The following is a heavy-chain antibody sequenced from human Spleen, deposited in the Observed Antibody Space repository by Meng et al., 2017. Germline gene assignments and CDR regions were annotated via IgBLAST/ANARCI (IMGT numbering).Heavy chain of an antibody. CDR2: ISGSGGST. D-gene: IGHD5-24*01. V-gene: IGHV3-23*01. CDR3: ARDLMGAMDV. J-gene: IGHJ6*02. CDR1: GFTFSSYA. Sequence: GESLKISCAASGFTFSSYAMSWVRQAPGKGPEWVSTISGSGGSTHYADSVKGRFTISRDNAKNSLYLQLNSLRAEDTAVYYCARDLMGAMDVWGQGTTVTVSS.